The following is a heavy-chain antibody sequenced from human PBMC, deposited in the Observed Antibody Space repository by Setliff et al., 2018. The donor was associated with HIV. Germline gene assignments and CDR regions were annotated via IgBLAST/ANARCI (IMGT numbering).Heavy chain of an antibody. CDR1: GASINSGSHN. CDR2: LHYTGTT. D-gene: IGHD2-15*01. Sequence: SETLSLTCTVSGASINSGSHNWCWIRQPPGKGLEWIATLHYTGTTYYNPSLKSRVTISTDTSKNQFSLKLSSVTAADTAVYYCARRIQLRDSSGRSCWTFDIWGQGTMVTVSS. J-gene: IGHJ3*02. CDR3: ARRIQLRDSSGRSCWTFDI. V-gene: IGHV4-39*01.